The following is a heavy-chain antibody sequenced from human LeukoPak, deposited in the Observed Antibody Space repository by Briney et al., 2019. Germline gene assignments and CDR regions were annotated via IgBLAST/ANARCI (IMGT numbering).Heavy chain of an antibody. CDR2: IYHSGST. Sequence: SETLSLTCAVSGGSISSTNWWAWVRQPPGKGLEWIGEIYHSGSTNYNPSLKSRVTISVDKSKNQFSLKLSSVTAADTAVYYCAKKYYYDSRPLDYWGQGTLVTVSS. J-gene: IGHJ4*02. CDR1: GGSISSTNW. CDR3: AKKYYYDSRPLDY. V-gene: IGHV4-4*02. D-gene: IGHD3-22*01.